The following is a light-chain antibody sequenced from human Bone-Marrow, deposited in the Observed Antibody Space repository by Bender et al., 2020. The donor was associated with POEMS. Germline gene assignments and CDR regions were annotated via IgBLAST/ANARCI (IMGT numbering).Light chain of an antibody. CDR3: AAWEDSLNGWV. CDR1: SSDVGNDDL. V-gene: IGLV2-14*02. CDR2: DVT. Sequence: QSALTQPASVSGSPGQSITISCTGTSSDVGNDDLVSWYQQHPGKAPKLIIYDVTKRPSGVPDRFSGSKSGTSASLAISGLQSEDEADYYCAAWEDSLNGWVFGGGTKLTVL. J-gene: IGLJ3*02.